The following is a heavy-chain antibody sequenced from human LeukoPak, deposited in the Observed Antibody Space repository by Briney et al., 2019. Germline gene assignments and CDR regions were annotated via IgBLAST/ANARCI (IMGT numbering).Heavy chain of an antibody. Sequence: GGSLRLSCEASGFTFSGYSMIGVRQAPGKGLEWVSEINRGGHNTYYTDSVKGRFTTSRDNSKNTLFLQMTSLRTEDTAIYYCAIGIDGAFNSWGQGTLVTVSS. CDR2: INRGGHNT. CDR1: GFTFSGYS. D-gene: IGHD3-16*01. CDR3: AIGIDGAFNS. V-gene: IGHV3-23*01. J-gene: IGHJ4*02.